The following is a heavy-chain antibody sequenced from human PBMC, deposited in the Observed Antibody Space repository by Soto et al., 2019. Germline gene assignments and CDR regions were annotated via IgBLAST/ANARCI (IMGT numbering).Heavy chain of an antibody. CDR1: GYSFTSYS. J-gene: IGHJ3*02. D-gene: IGHD2-15*01. V-gene: IGHV1-46*01. CDR3: AREGFCIGFNCSDALDI. CDR2: INPSSGST. Sequence: PGESLKISCKGSGYSFTSYSIHWVRQAPGQGLEWMGKINPSSGSTTYAQKFKGRATMTRDTSASTVYMELKSLTAEDTATYYCAREGFCIGFNCSDALDIWGQGTMVTVSS.